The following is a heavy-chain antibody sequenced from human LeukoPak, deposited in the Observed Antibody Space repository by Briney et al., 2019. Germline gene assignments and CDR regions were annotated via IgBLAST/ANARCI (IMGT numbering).Heavy chain of an antibody. D-gene: IGHD2-15*01. Sequence: GGSLRLSCAASGFTFSSYAMSWVRQAPGKGLEWVSAISGSGGSTYYADSVKGRFTISRDNSKNTLYLQMNSLRAEDTAVYYCAKARYCSGGSCYSGVYFQHWGQGTLVTVSS. CDR3: AKARYCSGGSCYSGVYFQH. J-gene: IGHJ1*01. CDR2: ISGSGGST. V-gene: IGHV3-23*01. CDR1: GFTFSSYA.